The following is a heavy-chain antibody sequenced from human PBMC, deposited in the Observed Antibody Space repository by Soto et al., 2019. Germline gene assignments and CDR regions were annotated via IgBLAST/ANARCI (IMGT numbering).Heavy chain of an antibody. V-gene: IGHV3-30-3*01. D-gene: IGHD4-4*01. CDR3: ARTGHGTVTTWVHYYYGMDV. CDR2: ISYDGSNK. CDR1: GFTFSSYA. J-gene: IGHJ6*02. Sequence: GGSLRLSCAASGFTFSSYAMHWVRQAPGKGLEWVAVISYDGSNKYYADSVKGRFTISRDNSKNTLYLQMNSLRAEDTAVYYCARTGHGTVTTWVHYYYGMDVWGQGTTVTVS.